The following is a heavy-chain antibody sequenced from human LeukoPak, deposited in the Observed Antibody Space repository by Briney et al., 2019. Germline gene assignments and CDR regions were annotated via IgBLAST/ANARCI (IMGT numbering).Heavy chain of an antibody. CDR1: GCTFTGYY. CDR3: AREHILTGSFDY. Sequence: ASVKVSCKASGCTFTGYYMHWVRQAPGQGLEWMGWINPNSGGTNYAQKFQGRVTMTRDTSISTAYMELSRLRSDDTAVYYCAREHILTGSFDYWGQGTLVTVSS. D-gene: IGHD3-9*01. CDR2: INPNSGGT. V-gene: IGHV1-2*02. J-gene: IGHJ4*02.